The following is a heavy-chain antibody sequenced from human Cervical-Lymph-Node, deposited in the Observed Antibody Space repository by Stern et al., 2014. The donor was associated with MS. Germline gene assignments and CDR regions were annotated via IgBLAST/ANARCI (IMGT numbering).Heavy chain of an antibody. Sequence: VQLVESGGGVVQPGRSLRLSCAASGFTFSTYGMHSVRQAPGKGLEWVAVTSSDGSNRDYVDSVKGRFTISRDNSKNTLYLQMNSLSVEDTAVYYCVKTASSSGYFSRFEYWGQGALVTVSS. V-gene: IGHV3-30*18. CDR3: VKTASSSGYFSRFEY. CDR1: GFTFSTYG. J-gene: IGHJ4*02. D-gene: IGHD3-22*01. CDR2: TSSDGSNR.